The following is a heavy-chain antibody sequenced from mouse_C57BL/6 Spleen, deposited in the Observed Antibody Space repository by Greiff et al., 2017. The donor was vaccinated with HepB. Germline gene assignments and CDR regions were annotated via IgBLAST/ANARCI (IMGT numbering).Heavy chain of an antibody. Sequence: QVQLQQPGAELVRPGSSVKLSCKASGYTFTSYWMHWVKQRPIQGLEWIGNIDPSDSETHYNQKFKDKATLTVDKSSSTAYMQLSSLTSEDSAVYYCARRGGRGYDDGPYYFDYWGQGTTLTVSS. CDR2: IDPSDSET. CDR1: GYTFTSYW. CDR3: ARRGGRGYDDGPYYFDY. D-gene: IGHD2-2*01. V-gene: IGHV1-52*01. J-gene: IGHJ2*01.